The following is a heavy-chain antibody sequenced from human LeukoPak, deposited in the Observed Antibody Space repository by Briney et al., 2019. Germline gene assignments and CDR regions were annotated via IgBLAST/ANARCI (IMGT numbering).Heavy chain of an antibody. CDR1: GFTFSSYS. Sequence: GGSLRLSCAASGFTFSSYSMNWVRQAPGKGLEWVSSISSSSSYIYYADSVKGRFTISRDNAKNSLYLRMNSLRAEDTAVYYCARDSSLLMVYAIPAYYYGMDVWGQGTAVTVSS. J-gene: IGHJ6*02. D-gene: IGHD2-8*01. CDR2: ISSSSSYI. V-gene: IGHV3-21*01. CDR3: ARDSSLLMVYAIPAYYYGMDV.